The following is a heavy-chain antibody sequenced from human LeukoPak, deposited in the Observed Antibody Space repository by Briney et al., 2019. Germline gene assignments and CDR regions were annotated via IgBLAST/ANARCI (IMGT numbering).Heavy chain of an antibody. V-gene: IGHV3-11*01. Sequence: GGSLRLSCAASGFTFSDYYMSWIRQAPGKGLEWVSYISSSGSTIYYADSVKGRFTISRDNAKSSLYLQMNSLRAEDTAVYYCARAVVTTVTRAEYFQHWGQGTLVTVSS. CDR1: GFTFSDYY. D-gene: IGHD4-17*01. CDR3: ARAVVTTVTRAEYFQH. CDR2: ISSSGSTI. J-gene: IGHJ1*01.